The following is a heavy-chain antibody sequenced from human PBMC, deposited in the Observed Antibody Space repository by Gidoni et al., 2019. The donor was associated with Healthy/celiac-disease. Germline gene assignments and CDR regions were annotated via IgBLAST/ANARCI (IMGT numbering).Heavy chain of an antibody. CDR2: IYPGDSDT. Sequence: EVQLVQSGAEVKKPGESLKISCKGSGSSFTIYWIAWVRQMPGRGLEWMGIIYPGDSDTRYSPSFQGQVTMSVDTSINTAYLQWSSLKASDTAMYYCVRSDHYYYVMDVWGQGTTVTVSS. J-gene: IGHJ6*02. CDR3: VRSDHYYYVMDV. CDR1: GSSFTIYW. V-gene: IGHV5-51*01.